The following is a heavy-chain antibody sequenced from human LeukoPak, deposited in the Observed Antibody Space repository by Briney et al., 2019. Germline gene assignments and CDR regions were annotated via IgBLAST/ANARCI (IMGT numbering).Heavy chain of an antibody. Sequence: SETLSLTCAVYGGSFSGYYWSLIRQPPGKGLEWIGEINHSGSTNYNPSLKSRVTISVDTSKNQFSLKLSSVTAADTAVYYCARSLTNYYDTRRRWFDPWGQGTLVTVSS. CDR2: INHSGST. J-gene: IGHJ5*02. V-gene: IGHV4-34*01. CDR3: ARSLTNYYDTRRRWFDP. D-gene: IGHD3-22*01. CDR1: GGSFSGYY.